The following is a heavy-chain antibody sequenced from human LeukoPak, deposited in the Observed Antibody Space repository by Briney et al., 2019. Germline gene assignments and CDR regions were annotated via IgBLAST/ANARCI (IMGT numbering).Heavy chain of an antibody. V-gene: IGHV5-51*01. CDR3: AGRAAGYSSSWSFDY. J-gene: IGHJ4*02. Sequence: PGGSLRLSCAASGFTFSSYWIGWVRQMPGKGLEWMGIIYPGDSDTRYSPSFQGQVTISADKSISTAYLQWSSLKASDTAMYYCAGRAAGYSSSWSFDYWGQGTLVTVSS. CDR1: GFTFSSYW. CDR2: IYPGDSDT. D-gene: IGHD6-13*01.